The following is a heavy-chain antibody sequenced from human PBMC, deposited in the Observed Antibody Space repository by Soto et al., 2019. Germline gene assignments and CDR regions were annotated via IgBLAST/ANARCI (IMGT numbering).Heavy chain of an antibody. D-gene: IGHD6-6*01. Sequence: ASVKVSCKASGYTFTSYDINWVRQTTGQGVEWMGWMNPNSGNTGYAQKFQGRVTMTRNTSISTAYMELSSLRSEDTAVYYCARASSSSLYYYYYYMDVWGKGTTVTVSS. CDR2: MNPNSGNT. CDR1: GYTFTSYD. J-gene: IGHJ6*03. CDR3: ARASSSSLYYYYYYMDV. V-gene: IGHV1-8*01.